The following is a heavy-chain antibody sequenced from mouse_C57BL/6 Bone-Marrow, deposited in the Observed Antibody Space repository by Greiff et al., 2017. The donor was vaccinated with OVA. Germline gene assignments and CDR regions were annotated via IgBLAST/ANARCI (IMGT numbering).Heavy chain of an antibody. CDR2: IWSCGST. CDR1: GFSLTSYG. J-gene: IGHJ2*01. CDR3: ARNWGIYFDY. V-gene: IGHV2-2*01. Sequence: VQLVESGPGLVQPSQSLSITCTVSGFSLTSYGVHWVRQSPGKGLEWLGVIWSCGSTDYNAAFISRLSISKDNSKSQVFFKMNSLQADDTAIYYCARNWGIYFDYWGQGTTLTVSS.